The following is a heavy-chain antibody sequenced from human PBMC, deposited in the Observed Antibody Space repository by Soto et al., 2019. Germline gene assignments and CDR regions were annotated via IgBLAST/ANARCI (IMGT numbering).Heavy chain of an antibody. CDR3: ASTRVRCSSTICSSGAFDI. Sequence: ASVKVSCNASGFTFTGYYMHWVRQPPGQGLERMGWINPNSGGTNYAQKFQGWVTMTRDTSISTAYMELSRLRSDDTAAYYCASTRVRCSSTICSSGAFDIWGQGTMVTVAS. D-gene: IGHD2-2*01. V-gene: IGHV1-2*04. CDR2: INPNSGGT. J-gene: IGHJ3*02. CDR1: GFTFTGYY.